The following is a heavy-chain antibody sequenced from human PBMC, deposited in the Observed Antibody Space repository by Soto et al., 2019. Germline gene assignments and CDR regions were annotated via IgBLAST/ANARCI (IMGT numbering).Heavy chain of an antibody. CDR1: GFTFSSYG. D-gene: IGHD6-6*01. J-gene: IGHJ4*02. CDR3: AKASEYSSSSEKDY. CDR2: ISYDGSNK. Sequence: GESLKISCAASGFTFSSYGMHWVRQAPGKGLEWVAVISYDGSNKYYADSVKGRFTISRDNSKNTLYLQMNSLRAEDTAVYYCAKASEYSSSSEKDYWGQGTLVTVSS. V-gene: IGHV3-30*18.